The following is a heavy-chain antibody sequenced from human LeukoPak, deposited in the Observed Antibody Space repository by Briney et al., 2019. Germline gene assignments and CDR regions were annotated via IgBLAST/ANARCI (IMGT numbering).Heavy chain of an antibody. J-gene: IGHJ4*02. V-gene: IGHV3-23*01. CDR1: GLTFNTYA. Sequence: PGGSLRLSCAASGLTFNTYAMSWVRQAPGKGLEWVSAISGSGGSTYYADSVKGRFTISRDNSKNTLYLQMNSLRAEDTAVYYCAKASQVYGDYSGLFDYWGQGTLVTVSS. CDR2: ISGSGGST. D-gene: IGHD4-17*01. CDR3: AKASQVYGDYSGLFDY.